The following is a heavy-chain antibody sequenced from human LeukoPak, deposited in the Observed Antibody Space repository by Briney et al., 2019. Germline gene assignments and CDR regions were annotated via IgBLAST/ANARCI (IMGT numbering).Heavy chain of an antibody. CDR1: GGSISSGDYY. D-gene: IGHD3-22*01. CDR2: IYYSGST. CDR3: ASYFHYSSGYYYVFY. Sequence: SQTLSLTCTVSGGSISSGDYYWSWIRHPPGKGLEWIGYIYYSGSTYYNPSLKDRVTISVDTSKNQFSLKLSSVTAADTAVYYCASYFHYSSGYYYVFYWGQGTLVTVSS. V-gene: IGHV4-30-4*08. J-gene: IGHJ4*02.